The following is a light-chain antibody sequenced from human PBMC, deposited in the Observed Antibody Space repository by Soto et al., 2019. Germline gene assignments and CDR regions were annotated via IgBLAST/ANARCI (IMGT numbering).Light chain of an antibody. CDR3: QQYGNSPWT. J-gene: IGKJ1*01. CDR1: QSVRSTY. CDR2: GAS. V-gene: IGKV3-20*01. Sequence: EIVLTQSPGTLSLSPGERATLSCRASQSVRSTYLAWFQQKPGQAPRLLIYGASSRATGIPDRFSGSGSGTGFTLNISRLESEDSAVYYCQQYGNSPWTFGLGTKVEIK.